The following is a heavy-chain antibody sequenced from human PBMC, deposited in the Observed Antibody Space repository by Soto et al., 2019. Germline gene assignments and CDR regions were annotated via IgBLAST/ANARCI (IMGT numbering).Heavy chain of an antibody. V-gene: IGHV4-34*01. D-gene: IGHD3-9*01. CDR2: INHSGST. CDR1: GGSFSGYY. CDR3: AMANYDILTGKDY. J-gene: IGHJ4*01. Sequence: QVQLQQWGAGLLKPSETLSLTCAVYGGSFSGYYWSWIRQPPGKGLGWIGEINHSGSTNYNPSLKSRVTISVDTSKNQFSLKLSSVTAADTAVYYCAMANYDILTGKDYWGQEPWSPSPQ.